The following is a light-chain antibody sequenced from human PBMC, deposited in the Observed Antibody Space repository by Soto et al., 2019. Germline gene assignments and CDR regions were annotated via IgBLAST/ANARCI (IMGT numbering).Light chain of an antibody. Sequence: QSVLTQPASVSGSPGQSFTISCTGTSSDVGSYNLVSWYQQHPGKAPKLMIYEGSKRPSGVSNRFSGSKSGNTASLTISGLQAEDEADYYCCSYAGSSPWDFGTGTKVTVL. CDR1: SSDVGSYNL. J-gene: IGLJ1*01. CDR3: CSYAGSSPWD. V-gene: IGLV2-23*01. CDR2: EGS.